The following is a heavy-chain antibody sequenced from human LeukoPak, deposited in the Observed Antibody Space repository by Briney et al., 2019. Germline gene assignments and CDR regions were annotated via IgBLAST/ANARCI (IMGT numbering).Heavy chain of an antibody. CDR1: GYTFNSCA. V-gene: IGHV3-23*01. D-gene: IGHD1-1*01. Sequence: HPGGSLRLSCAASGYTFNSCALNWVRQAPGKGLEWVSSISASGDATYYVDSVRGRFTISRDNSNYAGYLQMNSLSAEDTAIYYCAKEGIGSTATFFDYWGQGILVTVSS. CDR2: ISASGDAT. J-gene: IGHJ4*02. CDR3: AKEGIGSTATFFDY.